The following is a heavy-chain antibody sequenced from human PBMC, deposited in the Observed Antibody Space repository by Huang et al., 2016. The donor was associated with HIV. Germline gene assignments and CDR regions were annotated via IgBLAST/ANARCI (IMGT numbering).Heavy chain of an antibody. D-gene: IGHD2-15*01. V-gene: IGHV5-51*01. CDR3: ARQDMEYGMDV. CDR1: GYSFTSYW. Sequence: EVQLVQSGAEVKKSGESLKISCKGTGYSFTSYWIGWVRQMRGKGLEWMGVIYACDSETRYSPSFQGQVTISADKSITTAYLQWSSLKASDTAMYYCARQDMEYGMDVWGQGTTVTVSS. J-gene: IGHJ6*02. CDR2: IYACDSET.